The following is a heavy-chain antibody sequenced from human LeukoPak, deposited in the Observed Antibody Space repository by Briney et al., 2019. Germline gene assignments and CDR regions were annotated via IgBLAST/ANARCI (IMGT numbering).Heavy chain of an antibody. D-gene: IGHD3-3*01. CDR2: ISSSSNL. CDR1: GFTFSRYT. Sequence: GGSLRLSCAASGFTFSRYTMNWVRQAPGKGLEWVSSISSSSNLYYADSVKGRFAISRDNAKTSLYLQMNSLRAEDTAVYYCARDSGTIFGPTSVDFWGQGTLVTVSS. CDR3: ARDSGTIFGPTSVDF. V-gene: IGHV3-21*01. J-gene: IGHJ4*02.